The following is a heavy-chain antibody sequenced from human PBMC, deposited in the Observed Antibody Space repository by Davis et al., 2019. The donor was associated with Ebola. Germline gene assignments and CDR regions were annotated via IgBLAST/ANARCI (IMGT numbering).Heavy chain of an antibody. CDR3: ARRAYGDYRLYYFDY. Sequence: PSETLSLTCTVSGGSISSYYWSWIRQPPGKGLEWIGYIYYSGSTNYNPSLKSRVTISVDTSKNQFSLKLSSVTAADTAVYYCARRAYGDYRLYYFDYWGQGTLVTVSS. J-gene: IGHJ4*02. CDR1: GGSISSYY. V-gene: IGHV4-59*01. D-gene: IGHD4-17*01. CDR2: IYYSGST.